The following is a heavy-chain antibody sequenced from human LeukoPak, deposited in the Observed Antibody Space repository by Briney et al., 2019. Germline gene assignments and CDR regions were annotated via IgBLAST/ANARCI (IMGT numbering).Heavy chain of an antibody. D-gene: IGHD1-1*01. CDR1: GGSISSYY. CDR3: ARLSVQFHYYYMDV. CDR2: IYYSGST. V-gene: IGHV4-59*01. Sequence: PSETLSLTCTVSGGSISSYYWSWIRQPPGKGLEWIGYIYYSGSTNYNPSLKSRVTISVDTSKNQFSLKLSSVTAADTAVYYRARLSVQFHYYYMDVWGKGTTVTVSS. J-gene: IGHJ6*03.